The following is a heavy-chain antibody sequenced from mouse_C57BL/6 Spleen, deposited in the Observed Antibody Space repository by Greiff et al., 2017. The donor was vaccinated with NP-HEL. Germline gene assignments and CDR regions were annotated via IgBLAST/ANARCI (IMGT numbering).Heavy chain of an antibody. CDR2: IDPSDSYT. V-gene: IGHV1-59*01. Sequence: QVQLQQPGAELVRPGTSVKLSCKASGYTFTSYWMHWVKQRPGQGLEWIGVIDPSDSYTNYNQKFKGKATLTVDTSSSTAYMQLSSLTSEDSAVYYCARLRDVDAMDYWGQGTSVTVSS. J-gene: IGHJ4*01. CDR3: ARLRDVDAMDY. CDR1: GYTFTSYW.